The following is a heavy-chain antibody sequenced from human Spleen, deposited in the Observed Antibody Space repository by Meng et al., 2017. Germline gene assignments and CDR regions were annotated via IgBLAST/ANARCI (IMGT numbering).Heavy chain of an antibody. CDR2: INHSGST. D-gene: IGHD4-11*01. Sequence: VQLQRGGAGLLKPSETLPLTSVVSGGSFSDYYWSWIRQPPGKGLEWIGEINHSGSTNYNPSLESRATISVDTSQNNLSLKLSSVTAADSAVYYCARGPTTMAHDFDYWGQGTLVTVSS. J-gene: IGHJ4*02. CDR3: ARGPTTMAHDFDY. CDR1: GGSFSDYY. V-gene: IGHV4-34*01.